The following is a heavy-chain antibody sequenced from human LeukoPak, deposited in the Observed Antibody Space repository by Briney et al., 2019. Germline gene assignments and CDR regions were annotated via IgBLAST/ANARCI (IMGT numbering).Heavy chain of an antibody. CDR3: VKDRTGTYTLDY. CDR1: GFTFSNYA. J-gene: IGHJ4*02. D-gene: IGHD3-10*01. V-gene: IGHV3-30-3*01. Sequence: GGSLRLSCAASGFTFSNYAMSWVRQAPGKGLEWVAFISDDGSRQNYADYVKGRFTSSRDNSKNSLNLQMLSLRAEATAVYYCVKDRTGTYTLDYWGQGTLVTVSS. CDR2: ISDDGSRQ.